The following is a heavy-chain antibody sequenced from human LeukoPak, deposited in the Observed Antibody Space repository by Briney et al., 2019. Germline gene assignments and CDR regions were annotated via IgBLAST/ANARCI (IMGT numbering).Heavy chain of an antibody. Sequence: GGSLRLSCAASGFTFSSSAMSWVRQAPGKGLEWVSGISGSGGSTYYADSVKGRFTISRDNSQNTVYLQMNSLRADDTAVYYCAKGGGYKYDSGRLYYYYYMDVWGKGTTVTVSS. V-gene: IGHV3-23*01. J-gene: IGHJ6*03. CDR1: GFTFSSSA. D-gene: IGHD3-10*01. CDR3: AKGGGYKYDSGRLYYYYYMDV. CDR2: ISGSGGST.